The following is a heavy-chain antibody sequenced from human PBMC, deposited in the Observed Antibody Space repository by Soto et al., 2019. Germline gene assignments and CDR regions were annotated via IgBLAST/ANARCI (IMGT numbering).Heavy chain of an antibody. CDR1: GGSISSSGYY. CDR3: ARGGESQGYYYYGMDV. Sequence: PSETLSLTCTVSGGSISSSGYYWGWIRQPPGKGLEWIGSIYYSGSTYYNPSLKSRVTISVDTSKNQFSLKLSSVTAADTAVYYCARGGESQGYYYYGMDVWGRGTTVTVSS. V-gene: IGHV4-39*01. CDR2: IYYSGST. D-gene: IGHD2-21*01. J-gene: IGHJ6*02.